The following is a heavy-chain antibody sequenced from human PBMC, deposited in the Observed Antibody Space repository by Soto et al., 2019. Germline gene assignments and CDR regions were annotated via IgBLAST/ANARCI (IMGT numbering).Heavy chain of an antibody. J-gene: IGHJ4*02. Sequence: PSETVSLTCTVSGGSISSSSYYWGWIRQPPGKGLEWIGSIYYSGSTYYNPSLKSRVTISVDTSKNQFSLKLSSVTAADTAVYYCARRTRYYDILTGYYSIYYWAQRTPVPVSS. CDR3: ARRTRYYDILTGYYSIYY. CDR2: IYYSGST. D-gene: IGHD3-9*01. V-gene: IGHV4-39*01. CDR1: GGSISSSSYY.